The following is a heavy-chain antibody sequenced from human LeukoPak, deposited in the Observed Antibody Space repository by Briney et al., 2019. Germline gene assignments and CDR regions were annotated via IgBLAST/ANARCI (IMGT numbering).Heavy chain of an antibody. CDR3: AKGLPRDAYYYDSSGYDY. J-gene: IGHJ4*02. V-gene: IGHV3-43D*03. CDR2: FSWDGGST. D-gene: IGHD3-22*01. Sequence: GGSLRLSCAASGFTFDDYAMPWVRQAPGKGLECVSLFSWDGGSTYYADSVKGRFTISRDNSKNSLYLQMNSLRTEDTALYYCAKGLPRDAYYYDSSGYDYWGQGTLVTVSS. CDR1: GFTFDDYA.